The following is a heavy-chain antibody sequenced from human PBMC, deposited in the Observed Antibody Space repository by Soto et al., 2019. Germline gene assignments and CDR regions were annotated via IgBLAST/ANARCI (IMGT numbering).Heavy chain of an antibody. D-gene: IGHD3-16*02. CDR1: GFTFGDYA. CDR3: TRPAISTLYYDYVWGSYRFDY. CDR2: IRSKAYGGTT. Sequence: QLGGSLELSCTASGFTFGDYAMSWFRQAPGRGLEGVGFIRSKAYGGTTEYAASVKGRFTISRDDSKSIAYLQMNSLKTEDTAVYYCTRPAISTLYYDYVWGSYRFDYWGQGTLVTVSS. J-gene: IGHJ4*02. V-gene: IGHV3-49*03.